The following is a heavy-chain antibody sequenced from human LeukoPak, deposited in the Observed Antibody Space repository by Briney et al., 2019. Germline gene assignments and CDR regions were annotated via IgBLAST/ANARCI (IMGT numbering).Heavy chain of an antibody. V-gene: IGHV4-39*01. Sequence: SGTLSLTCTVSGGSISSSSYYWGWLRQPPGKGLEWIVSIYYSGSTYYNPSLKSRVTISVDTSKNQFSLKLSSVTAADTAVYYCARLITMVRGVTRDYWGQGTLVTVSS. CDR2: IYYSGST. D-gene: IGHD3-10*01. CDR1: GGSISSSSYY. CDR3: ARLITMVRGVTRDY. J-gene: IGHJ4*02.